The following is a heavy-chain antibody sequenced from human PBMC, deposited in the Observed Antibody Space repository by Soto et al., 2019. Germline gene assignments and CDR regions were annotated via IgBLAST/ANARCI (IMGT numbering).Heavy chain of an antibody. D-gene: IGHD3-22*01. V-gene: IGHV5-51*01. J-gene: IGHJ6*02. Sequence: PGESLMLSCKGSGYSFTSYWIGWVRQMPGKGLEWMGIIYPGDSDTRYSPSFQGQVTISADKSISTAYLQWSSLKASDTAMYYCARHRRSSGYHLGYYYGMDVWGQGTTVTVSS. CDR2: IYPGDSDT. CDR3: ARHRRSSGYHLGYYYGMDV. CDR1: GYSFTSYW.